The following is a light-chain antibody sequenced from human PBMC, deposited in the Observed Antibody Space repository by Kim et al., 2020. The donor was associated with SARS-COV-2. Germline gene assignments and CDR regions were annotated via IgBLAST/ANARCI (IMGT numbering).Light chain of an antibody. J-gene: IGLJ3*02. V-gene: IGLV2-18*02. CDR2: EVS. CDR3: CSYAGSRTWV. CDR1: SSDVVGYNR. Sequence: QSALTQPPSVSGSPGQSVAISCTGTSSDVVGYNRVSWYQHPPGTAPKLIIYEVSHRPSGVPDRFSGSQSGNTASLTISGLQAEDEADYYCCSYAGSRTWVFGGGTQLTVL.